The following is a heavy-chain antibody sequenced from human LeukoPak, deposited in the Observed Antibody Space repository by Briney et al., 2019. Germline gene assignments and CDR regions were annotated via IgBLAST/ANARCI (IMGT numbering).Heavy chain of an antibody. CDR1: GGSFSGYY. V-gene: IGHV4-34*01. D-gene: IGHD6-13*01. CDR3: ARVSRIAAAGIVGAYYYYYMDV. Sequence: TPSETLSLTCAVYGGSFSGYYWSWIRQPPGKGLEWIGEINHSGSTNYNPSLKSRVTISVDTSKNQFSLKLSSVTAADTAVYYCARVSRIAAAGIVGAYYYYYMDVWGKGTTVTVSS. J-gene: IGHJ6*03. CDR2: INHSGST.